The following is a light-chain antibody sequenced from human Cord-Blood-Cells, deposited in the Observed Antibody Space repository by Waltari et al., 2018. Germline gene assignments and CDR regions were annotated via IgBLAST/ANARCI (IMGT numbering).Light chain of an antibody. CDR2: DAS. CDR3: QQRSNWYS. Sequence: EIVFTQSPAPLSLSPGERANLSCRASQSVSSYLAWYQQKPGQAPRLLIYDASNRATDIPARFSGSGSGTDFTLTISSLEPEDFAVYYCQQRSNWYSFGQGTKLEIK. CDR1: QSVSSY. V-gene: IGKV3-11*01. J-gene: IGKJ2*03.